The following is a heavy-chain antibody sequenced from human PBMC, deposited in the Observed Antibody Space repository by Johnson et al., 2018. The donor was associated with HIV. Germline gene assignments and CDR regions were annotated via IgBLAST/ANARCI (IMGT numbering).Heavy chain of an antibody. CDR1: GFTFSDHY. D-gene: IGHD1-26*01. CDR3: AREGSVGATIFTMFDAFDI. CDR2: ISSSSSSI. V-gene: IGHV3-11*04. J-gene: IGHJ3*02. Sequence: QVQLVESGGGLVKPGGSLRLSCAVSGFTFSDHYLSWIRQAPGKGLEWVSYISSSSSSIYYADAVKARFSIFRDNAKNSLYLQMNSLRAEDTAVYYCAREGSVGATIFTMFDAFDIWGQGTMVTVSS.